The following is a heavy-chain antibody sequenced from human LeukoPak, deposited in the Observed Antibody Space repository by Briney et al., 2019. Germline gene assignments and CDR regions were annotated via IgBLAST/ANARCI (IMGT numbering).Heavy chain of an antibody. D-gene: IGHD3-3*01. Sequence: PSETLSLTCTVSGGSISSYYWSWIRQPPGKGLESLGSIYYSGSTNYNPSLKSRVTISVDTSKNQFSLKLSSVTAADTAVYYCARGAGDYDFWSGYYAYYYYGMDVWGQGTTVTVSS. CDR2: IYYSGST. V-gene: IGHV4-59*01. J-gene: IGHJ6*02. CDR1: GGSISSYY. CDR3: ARGAGDYDFWSGYYAYYYYGMDV.